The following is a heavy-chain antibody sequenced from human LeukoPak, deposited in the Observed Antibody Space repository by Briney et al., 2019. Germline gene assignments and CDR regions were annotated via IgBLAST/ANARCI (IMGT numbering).Heavy chain of an antibody. CDR1: EFTFSSYA. CDR3: AKGSYYDSSGSFYFDY. CDR2: ISGSGDNT. D-gene: IGHD3-22*01. Sequence: GGSLRLSCAAPEFTFSSYAMSWVRQAPGKGLEWVSGISGSGDNTYYADSVKGRFTISRDNSKNTLYVQVNSLGTEDTAAYYCAKGSYYDSSGSFYFDYWGQGTLVTVSS. V-gene: IGHV3-23*01. J-gene: IGHJ4*02.